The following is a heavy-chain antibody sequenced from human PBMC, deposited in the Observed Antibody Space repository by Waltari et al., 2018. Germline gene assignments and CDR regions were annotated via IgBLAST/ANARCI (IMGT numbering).Heavy chain of an antibody. V-gene: IGHV4-39*07. Sequence: QLQLQESGPALVRPSETLSLSCTVSGGSVSSPAYYGSWVRQSPGKGLEWIETIYYSGSTSYNPSLKSRVTISIDTSKNQLSLELTSVTAADTAIYYCASHLWYRDLSRVAFDFWGQGTLVAVSS. D-gene: IGHD3-10*01. CDR2: IYYSGST. CDR3: ASHLWYRDLSRVAFDF. J-gene: IGHJ4*02. CDR1: GGSVSSPAYY.